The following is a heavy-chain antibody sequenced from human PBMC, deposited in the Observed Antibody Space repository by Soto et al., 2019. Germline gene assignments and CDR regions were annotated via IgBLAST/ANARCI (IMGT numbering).Heavy chain of an antibody. CDR3: AREPPMVVAATPYDY. CDR2: ISSSSSTI. Sequence: PWGSLGRSCAAYGLTFSSYGMRWISQAPGKGLEWVSYISSSSSTIYYADSVKGRFTISRDNAKNSLYLQMNSLRAEDTAVYYCAREPPMVVAATPYDYWGQGTLVTVSS. D-gene: IGHD2-15*01. V-gene: IGHV3-48*01. J-gene: IGHJ4*02. CDR1: GLTFSSYG.